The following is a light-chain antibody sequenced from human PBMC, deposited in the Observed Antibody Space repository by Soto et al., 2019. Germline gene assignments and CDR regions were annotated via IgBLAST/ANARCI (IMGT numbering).Light chain of an antibody. CDR3: QQYDSYPYT. J-gene: IGKJ2*01. V-gene: IGKV1-5*03. CDR2: KAS. CDR1: QSISSW. Sequence: DIQMTQSPSTLSASVGDRVTITCRASQSISSWLAWYQQKPGKAPNLLIYKASSLQRGVPSRFSGSGSGTEFTPTISRLQPDDSAAYYCQQYDSYPYTCGQGTKLEIK.